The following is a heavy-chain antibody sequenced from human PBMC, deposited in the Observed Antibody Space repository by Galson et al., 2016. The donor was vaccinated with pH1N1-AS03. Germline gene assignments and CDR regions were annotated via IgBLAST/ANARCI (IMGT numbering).Heavy chain of an antibody. V-gene: IGHV3-9*01. CDR2: ISWNSGTF. CDR3: AKSYHGDVFDI. CDR1: FDNYA. Sequence: FDNYAMHWVRQARGKGLEWVSGISWNSGTFDYADSVKGRFTISRDNAKNSPYLQMNSLTADDSALYYCAKSYHGDVFDIWGQGTMVTVSS. D-gene: IGHD2-21*01. J-gene: IGHJ3*02.